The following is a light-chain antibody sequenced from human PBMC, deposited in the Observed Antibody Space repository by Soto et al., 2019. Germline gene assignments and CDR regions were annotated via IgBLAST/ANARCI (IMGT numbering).Light chain of an antibody. V-gene: IGKV1-5*03. J-gene: IGKJ1*01. CDR2: KAS. CDR1: QSISSW. CDR3: QQYDSYPWT. Sequence: SQSISSWLAWYQQKPGKAPKLLIYKASSLESGVPSRFSGSVSGTEFTLTISSLQPDDFATYYCQQYDSYPWTFGQGTKVDIK.